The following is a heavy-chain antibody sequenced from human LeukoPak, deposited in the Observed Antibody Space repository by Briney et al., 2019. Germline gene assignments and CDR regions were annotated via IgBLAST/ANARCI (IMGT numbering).Heavy chain of an antibody. CDR1: GYTFTTYD. Sequence: VASVKVSCKASGYTFTTYDINWVRQATGQGLAWMGWMNPNSGNTAYAQMFQGRVTMTRNTSISTAFMELSGLRSEDTAVYFCARRNTAMVAGLDYWGQGSLVTVSS. V-gene: IGHV1-8*01. CDR2: MNPNSGNT. J-gene: IGHJ4*02. CDR3: ARRNTAMVAGLDY. D-gene: IGHD5-18*01.